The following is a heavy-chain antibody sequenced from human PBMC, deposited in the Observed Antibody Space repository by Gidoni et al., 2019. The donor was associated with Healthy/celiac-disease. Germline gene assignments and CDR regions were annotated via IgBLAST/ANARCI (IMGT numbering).Heavy chain of an antibody. Sequence: QITLKESGPTLVKPTQTLTLTCTFSGFSLSTSGVGVGWIRQPPGKALEWLALIYWDDDKRYSPSLKSRLTITKDTSKNQVVLTMTNMDPVDTATYYCAHIRAGELSLYSDYWGQGTLVTVSS. D-gene: IGHD3-16*02. CDR2: IYWDDDK. J-gene: IGHJ4*02. V-gene: IGHV2-5*02. CDR1: GFSLSTSGVG. CDR3: AHIRAGELSLYSDY.